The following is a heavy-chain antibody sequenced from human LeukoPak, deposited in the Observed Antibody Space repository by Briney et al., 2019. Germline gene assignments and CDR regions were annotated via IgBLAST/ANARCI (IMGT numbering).Heavy chain of an antibody. J-gene: IGHJ3*02. V-gene: IGHV3-23*05. CDR1: GFTFSGYA. Sequence: GGSLGLSCAASGFTFSGYAMSWVRQAPGKGLEWVSALDIGGSSTYYADSVKGRFTISRDNSKSTLYLQMNSLRAEDTALYYCAKDRLTIDAFDIWGQGTMVTVSS. CDR2: LDIGGSST. CDR3: AKDRLTIDAFDI. D-gene: IGHD4/OR15-4a*01.